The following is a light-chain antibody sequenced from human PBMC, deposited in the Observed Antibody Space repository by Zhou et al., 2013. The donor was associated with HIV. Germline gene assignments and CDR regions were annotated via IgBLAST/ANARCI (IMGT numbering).Light chain of an antibody. V-gene: IGKV3-15*01. CDR1: QSLYSN. CDR3: QQRDHWPAGFT. CDR2: AAS. J-gene: IGKJ4*01. Sequence: EIVLTQSPATLSVSPGERATLSCRASQSLYSNLAWYQQKSGQAPRVLIYAASTRATDTPARFSGSGSGTDFTLTITSLEAEDFAIYYCQQRDHWPAGFTFGGGTKVEIK.